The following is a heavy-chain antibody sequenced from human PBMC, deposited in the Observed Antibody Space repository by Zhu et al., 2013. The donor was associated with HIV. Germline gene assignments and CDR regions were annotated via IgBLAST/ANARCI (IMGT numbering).Heavy chain of an antibody. D-gene: IGHD3-10*01. CDR2: IHHSGST. J-gene: IGHJ3*02. V-gene: IGHV4-30-4*08. CDR3: ARGSGSYFRTFDI. CDR1: GGSITSGGYY. Sequence: QVQLQESGPGLVKPSQTLSLTCTVSGGSITSGGYYWSWIRQPPGKGPEWIGEIHHSGSTNYNPSLQSRVTISVDKSKNQLSLNLISVTAADTAVYYCARGSGSYFRTFDIWGQGTMVTVSS.